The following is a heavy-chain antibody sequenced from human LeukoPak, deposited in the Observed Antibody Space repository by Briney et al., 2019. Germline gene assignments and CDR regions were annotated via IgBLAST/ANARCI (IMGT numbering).Heavy chain of an antibody. V-gene: IGHV1-18*01. J-gene: IGHJ3*02. CDR1: GYTFNSYG. Sequence: GASVKVSCKTAGYTFNSYGISWVRQAPGQGLEWMGWITVNNGNTNYAQKFQGRVTMTTDTSTSTAYMELRSLRSDDTAVYYCARDPPHYYRSDDAFDIWGQGTMVTVSS. CDR2: ITVNNGNT. CDR3: ARDPPHYYRSDDAFDI. D-gene: IGHD3-22*01.